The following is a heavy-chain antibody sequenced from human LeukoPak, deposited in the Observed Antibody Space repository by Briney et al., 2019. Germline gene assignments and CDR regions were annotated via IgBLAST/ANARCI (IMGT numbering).Heavy chain of an antibody. V-gene: IGHV4-59*01. Sequence: SETLSLTCTVSGFSISSYYRSWIRQAPGKGLEWIWYINYSGSTIYNPSLKSPITITTGTTTNHFPLKLSYVTAADTTVYYCARDTIITRDNDYGDYAYYFYGMYVWGQGTTVTVSS. CDR2: INYSGST. D-gene: IGHD4-17*01. CDR1: GFSISSYY. J-gene: IGHJ6*02. CDR3: ARDTIITRDNDYGDYAYYFYGMYV.